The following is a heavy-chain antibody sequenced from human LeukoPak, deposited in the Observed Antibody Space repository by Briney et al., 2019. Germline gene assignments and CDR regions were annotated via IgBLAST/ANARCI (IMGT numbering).Heavy chain of an antibody. J-gene: IGHJ5*02. D-gene: IGHD6-13*01. CDR3: AKEAAAAGPNWFDP. CDR2: IYSGGST. CDR1: GFTVSSNF. V-gene: IGHV3-66*01. Sequence: GGSLRLSCAASGFTVSSNFLSWVRQAPGRGLEWVSVIYSGGSTYYADSVKGRFTISRDNSKNTLYLQMNSLRAEDTAVYYCAKEAAAAGPNWFDPWGQGTLVTVSS.